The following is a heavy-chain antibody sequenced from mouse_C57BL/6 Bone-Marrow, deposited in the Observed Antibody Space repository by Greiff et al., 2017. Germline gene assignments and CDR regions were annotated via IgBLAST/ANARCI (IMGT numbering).Heavy chain of an antibody. Sequence: EVKLMESGGGLVQPGGSLKLSCAASGFTFSDYYMYWVRQTPEKRLEWVAYISNGGGSTYYPDTVKGRFTISRDNAKNTLYLQMSHLKSEDTAMNYCERHGISREAMDYWGQGTSVTVSS. D-gene: IGHD3-1*01. CDR1: GFTFSDYY. V-gene: IGHV5-12*01. CDR2: ISNGGGST. CDR3: ERHGISREAMDY. J-gene: IGHJ4*01.